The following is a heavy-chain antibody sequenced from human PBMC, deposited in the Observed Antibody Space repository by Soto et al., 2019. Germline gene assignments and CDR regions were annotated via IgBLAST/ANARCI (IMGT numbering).Heavy chain of an antibody. CDR2: IKNKIDDGTA. V-gene: IGHV3-15*07. CDR3: TAERSYYFDSSGFDY. D-gene: IGHD3-22*01. J-gene: IGHJ4*02. Sequence: GGSLRLSCAASGFIFSNAWMNWVRQVPGKGLEWVGRIKNKIDDGTADYAAPVKGRFTISRDDSENTLYLQMNSLKTEDTAVYYCTAERSYYFDSSGFDYWGQGTLVTVSS. CDR1: GFIFSNAW.